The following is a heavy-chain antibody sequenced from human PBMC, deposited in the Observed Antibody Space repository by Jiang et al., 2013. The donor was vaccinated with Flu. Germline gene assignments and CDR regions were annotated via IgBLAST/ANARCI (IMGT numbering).Heavy chain of an antibody. D-gene: IGHD3-22*01. Sequence: PGASVKVSCKVSGYTLTELSMHWVRQAPGKGLEWMGGFDPEDGETIYAQKFQGRVAMTEDTSTDTAYMELSSLRSEDTAVYYCATALPFPKAQYDSTPWDFDYWGQGTLVTVSS. J-gene: IGHJ4*02. CDR3: ATALPFPKAQYDSTPWDFDY. V-gene: IGHV1-24*01. CDR1: GYTLTELS. CDR2: FDPEDGET.